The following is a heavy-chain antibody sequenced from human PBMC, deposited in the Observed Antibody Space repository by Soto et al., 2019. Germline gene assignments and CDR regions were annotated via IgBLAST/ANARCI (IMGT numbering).Heavy chain of an antibody. CDR2: IIPIFGTA. D-gene: IGHD2-2*02. V-gene: IGHV1-69*01. J-gene: IGHJ5*02. CDR3: ARGPKLLTPAAIRILTLRPVNWFDP. Sequence: QVQLVQSGAEVKKPGSSVKVSCKASGGTFSSYAISWVRQAPGQGLEWMGGIIPIFGTANYAQKFQGRVTITADESTSTAYMELSSLRSEDTAVYYCARGPKLLTPAAIRILTLRPVNWFDPWGQGTLVTVSS. CDR1: GGTFSSYA.